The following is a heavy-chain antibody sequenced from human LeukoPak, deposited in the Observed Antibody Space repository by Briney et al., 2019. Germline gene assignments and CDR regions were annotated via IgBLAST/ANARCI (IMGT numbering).Heavy chain of an antibody. D-gene: IGHD4-17*01. V-gene: IGHV3-30-3*02. Sequence: GGSLRLSCAASGFTFSSYAMHWVRQAPGKGLEGVAVISYDGSNKYYADSVKGRFTFSRDNSNNTLYLQMNSLRTEDTAFYYCAKQISTVTTSGFDSWGQGTLVTVSS. J-gene: IGHJ4*02. CDR1: GFTFSSYA. CDR2: ISYDGSNK. CDR3: AKQISTVTTSGFDS.